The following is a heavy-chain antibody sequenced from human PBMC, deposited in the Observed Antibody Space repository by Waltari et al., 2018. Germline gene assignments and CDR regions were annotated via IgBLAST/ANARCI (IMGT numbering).Heavy chain of an antibody. Sequence: QVQLQQWGAGLLKPSETLSLTCAVYGGSFSGSYWSWIRPTPGKGLGWIGEINHSGSTNYNPSLKSRVTISVDTSKNQFSLKLSSVTAADTAVYYCARDRGRYSSSWVFDYWGQGTLVTVSS. CDR2: INHSGST. V-gene: IGHV4-34*01. CDR1: GGSFSGSY. D-gene: IGHD6-13*01. CDR3: ARDRGRYSSSWVFDY. J-gene: IGHJ4*02.